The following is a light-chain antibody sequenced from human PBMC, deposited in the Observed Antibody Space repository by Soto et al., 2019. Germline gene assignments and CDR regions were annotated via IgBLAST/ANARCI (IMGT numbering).Light chain of an antibody. V-gene: IGLV1-44*01. CDR1: SSNIGSKT. Sequence: QSVLTQPPSASGTPGQRVTISCSGSSSNIGSKTVNWYQQLPGTAPKLLIYDNNQRPSGVPDRFSGSKSGTSASLAISGLQSEDEGDYYCAAWADSLNGYVFGTGTKLTVL. CDR3: AAWADSLNGYV. J-gene: IGLJ1*01. CDR2: DNN.